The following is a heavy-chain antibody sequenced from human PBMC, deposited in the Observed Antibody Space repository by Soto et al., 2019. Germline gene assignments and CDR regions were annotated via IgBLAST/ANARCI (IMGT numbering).Heavy chain of an antibody. Sequence: ASVKVSCKASGYTFTSYAMHWVRQAPGQRLEWMGWINAGNGNTKYSQKFQGRVTITRDTSASTAYMELSSLRSEDTAVYYCARVSLIATRFDYWGQGTLVTVSS. V-gene: IGHV1-3*01. J-gene: IGHJ4*02. CDR1: GYTFTSYA. D-gene: IGHD2-21*01. CDR3: ARVSLIATRFDY. CDR2: INAGNGNT.